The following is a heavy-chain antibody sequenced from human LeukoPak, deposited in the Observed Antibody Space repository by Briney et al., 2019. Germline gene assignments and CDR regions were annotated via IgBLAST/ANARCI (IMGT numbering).Heavy chain of an antibody. D-gene: IGHD2-2*01. Sequence: SETLSLTCTVSGGPISSYYWSWIWQPAGKGLEWIGRIYTSGSTNYNPSLKSRVTMSVDTSKNQFSLKLSSVTAADTAVYYCARVGNIVVGDYYYMDVWGKGTTVTVSS. CDR3: ARVGNIVVGDYYYMDV. V-gene: IGHV4-4*07. CDR2: IYTSGST. CDR1: GGPISSYY. J-gene: IGHJ6*03.